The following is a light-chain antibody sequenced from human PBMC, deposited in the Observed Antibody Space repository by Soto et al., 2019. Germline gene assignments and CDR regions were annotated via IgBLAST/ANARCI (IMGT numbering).Light chain of an antibody. V-gene: IGKV4-1*01. J-gene: IGKJ2*01. CDR2: WAS. CDR3: QQYHTTPSYT. Sequence: DIVMTQSPDSLAVSLGERATINCRSSQTVLYSSNNKNYLAWYQQKPGQPPKLLISWASAREFGVPDRFSGNGSGTDFTLTISSLQAEDVAVYYCQQYHTTPSYTFGQGTKLEIK. CDR1: QTVLYSSNNKNY.